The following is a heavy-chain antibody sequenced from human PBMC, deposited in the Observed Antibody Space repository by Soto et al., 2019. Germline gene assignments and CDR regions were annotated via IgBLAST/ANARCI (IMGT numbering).Heavy chain of an antibody. D-gene: IGHD2-15*01. CDR3: ARGGDDIVVVVAIPNATDKAPYYFDY. CDR1: GGSFSGGY. V-gene: IGHV4-34*01. CDR2: INHSGST. Sequence: SETLSLTWAVYGGSFSGGYWSWIRQPPGKGLEWIGEINHSGSTNYNPSPKSRVTISVDTSKNQFSLKLSSVTAADTAVYYCARGGDDIVVVVAIPNATDKAPYYFDYWGQGTLVTVSS. J-gene: IGHJ4*02.